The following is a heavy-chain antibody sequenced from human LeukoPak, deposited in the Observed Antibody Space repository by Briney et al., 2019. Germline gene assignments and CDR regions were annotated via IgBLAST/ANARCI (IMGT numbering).Heavy chain of an antibody. CDR1: GGSINNYY. J-gene: IGHJ4*02. Sequence: PSETLSLTCTISGGSINNYYWSWIRQPPGKGLEWIGYIYYSGSTNHNPSLKSRVTMSVDTSKNQFSLKLSSVTAADTAVYYCARGGYFDFWGQGTLVTVSS. V-gene: IGHV4-59*08. CDR3: ARGGYFDF. D-gene: IGHD3-16*01. CDR2: IYYSGST.